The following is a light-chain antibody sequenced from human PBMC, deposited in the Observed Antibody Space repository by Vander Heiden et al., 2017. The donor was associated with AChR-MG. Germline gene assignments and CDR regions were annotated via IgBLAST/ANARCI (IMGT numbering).Light chain of an antibody. J-gene: IGKJ2*01. CDR1: QSVSRNY. V-gene: IGKV3-20*01. CDR2: GAS. Sequence: EIVLTQSPGTLSLSPGERATLSCRASQSVSRNYLAWYQQKAGQAPRLLIYGASSRATGIPDRFSGSGSGTDFTLSISRLEPEDFAVYYCQLYGSSPPYTFGQGTKLEIK. CDR3: QLYGSSPPYT.